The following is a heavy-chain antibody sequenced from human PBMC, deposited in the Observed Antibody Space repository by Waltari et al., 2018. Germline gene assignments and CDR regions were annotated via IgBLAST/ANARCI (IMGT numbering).Heavy chain of an antibody. V-gene: IGHV4-38-2*01. CDR2: IYHSGGI. J-gene: IGHJ4*02. Sequence: QVQLQESGPGLVKPSETLSLTCAVSGYSISSGYYWGWIRQPPGKGLEWIGSIYHSGGIYYNPSLKRRVTISVDTSKNQFSLKRSSVTAADTAVYYCARGSGSSLGGYWGQGTLVTVSS. D-gene: IGHD3-10*01. CDR3: ARGSGSSLGGY. CDR1: GYSISSGYY.